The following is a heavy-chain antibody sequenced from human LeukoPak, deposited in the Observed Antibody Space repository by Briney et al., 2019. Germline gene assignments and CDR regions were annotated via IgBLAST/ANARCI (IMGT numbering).Heavy chain of an antibody. J-gene: IGHJ4*02. CDR1: GDSISNYY. V-gene: IGHV4-59*01. D-gene: IGHD6-19*01. CDR3: ARAEKAVTGPLDS. Sequence: SETLSLTCTVSGDSISNYYWSWIRQSPGKELEWIGYMYNRGSTIYNPSLKSRVTISTDTSKNQFSLRLTSVTAAETAVYYCARAEKAVTGPLDSWGQGTLITVSS. CDR2: MYNRGST.